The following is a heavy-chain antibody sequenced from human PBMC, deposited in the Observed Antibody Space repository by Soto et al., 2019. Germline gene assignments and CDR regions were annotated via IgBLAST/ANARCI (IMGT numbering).Heavy chain of an antibody. V-gene: IGHV3-15*07. D-gene: IGHD3-10*01. CDR3: TTDLKWSGVDY. Sequence: EVQLVESGGGLVKPGGSLRLSCVVSGLTFRDAWVNWVRQAPGEGLEWVGRIRGTTNGGTTDYAAPVKGRFTISRDDSKNTVYLQSNSLKVEDTAIYHCTTDLKWSGVDYWGQGTLVSVSS. CDR2: IRGTTNGGTT. CDR1: GLTFRDAW. J-gene: IGHJ4*02.